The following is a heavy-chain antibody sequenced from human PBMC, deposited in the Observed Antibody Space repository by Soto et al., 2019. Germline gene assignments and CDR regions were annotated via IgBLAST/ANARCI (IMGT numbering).Heavy chain of an antibody. CDR1: GGAFSDYA. V-gene: IGHV1-69*12. CDR3: ASWLKGPDIGNSYYGMDV. D-gene: IGHD2-15*01. J-gene: IGHJ6*02. Sequence: QVQLVQSGAEVKKPGSSVKVSCKASGGAFSDYAFSWVRQAPGQGLEWLGGIMPIFRAPDYAQKFQGRVTITADEFTRQAYMEMNRLRSEDTAVYYCASWLKGPDIGNSYYGMDVWGQGTTVTVS. CDR2: IMPIFRAP.